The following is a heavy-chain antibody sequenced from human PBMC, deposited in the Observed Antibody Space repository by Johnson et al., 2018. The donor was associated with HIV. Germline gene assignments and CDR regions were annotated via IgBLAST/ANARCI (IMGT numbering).Heavy chain of an antibody. CDR3: AGITGTDDAFDI. Sequence: QVQLVESGGGVVQPGRSLRLSCAASGFTFSSYGMHWVRQAPGKGLEWVAVISYDGSNKDYADSVKGRFTISRDNSKNTLYLQMNSLRAEDTAVYYCAGITGTDDAFDIWGQGTMVTVSS. D-gene: IGHD1-20*01. CDR2: ISYDGSNK. J-gene: IGHJ3*02. V-gene: IGHV3-30*03. CDR1: GFTFSSYG.